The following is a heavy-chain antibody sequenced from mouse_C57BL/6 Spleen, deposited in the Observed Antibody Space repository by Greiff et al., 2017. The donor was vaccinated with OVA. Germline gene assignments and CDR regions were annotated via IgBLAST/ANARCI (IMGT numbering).Heavy chain of an antibody. J-gene: IGHJ2*01. CDR3: ARWDYDLDQGY. CDR1: GYTFTDYY. V-gene: IGHV1-26*01. CDR2: INPNNGGT. D-gene: IGHD2-4*01. Sequence: EVQLQQSGPELVKPGASVKISCKASGYTFTDYYMNWVKQSHGKSLEWIGDINPNNGGTSYNQKFKGKATLTVDKSSSTAYMELRSLTSEDSAVYYCARWDYDLDQGYWGQGTTLTVSS.